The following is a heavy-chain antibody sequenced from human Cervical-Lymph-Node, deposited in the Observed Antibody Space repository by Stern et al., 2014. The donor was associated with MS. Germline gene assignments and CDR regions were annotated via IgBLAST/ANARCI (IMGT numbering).Heavy chain of an antibody. V-gene: IGHV3-33*01. CDR1: GFTFSDYG. CDR3: ARGGSNNYYFYGMDV. CDR2: IWYDGGNK. Sequence: VQLEESGGGVVQPGRSLRLSCAASGFTFSDYGMHWVRQAPGKGLEWVAIIWYDGGNKYYADSVKGRFTISRDNSKNTLYLQMNSLRAEDTAVYYCARGGSNNYYFYGMDVWGQGTTVTVSS. J-gene: IGHJ6*02. D-gene: IGHD1/OR15-1a*01.